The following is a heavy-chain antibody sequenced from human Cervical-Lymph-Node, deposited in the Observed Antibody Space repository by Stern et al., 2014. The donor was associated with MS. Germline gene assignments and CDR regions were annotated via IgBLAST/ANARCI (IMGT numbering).Heavy chain of an antibody. V-gene: IGHV1-69*09. CDR2: IIPILGIA. J-gene: IGHJ6*02. CDR1: GGTFSSYT. Sequence: QVQLVESGAEVKKPGSSVKVSCKASGGTFSSYTISWVRQAPGQGLEWMGRIIPILGIANYAQKFQGRVTITADKSTSTAYMELSSLRSEDTAVYYCARNFDYGGNPHNPGYGMDVWGQGTTVTVSS. D-gene: IGHD4-23*01. CDR3: ARNFDYGGNPHNPGYGMDV.